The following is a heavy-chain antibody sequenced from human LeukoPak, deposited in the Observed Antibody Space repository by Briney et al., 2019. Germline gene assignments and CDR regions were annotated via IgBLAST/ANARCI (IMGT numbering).Heavy chain of an antibody. D-gene: IGHD3-16*01. Sequence: GGSLRLSCAASGFTCSSYDMSWVRQAPGKGLEWVSAISGSGGSTYYADSVKGRFTISRDNSKNTLYLQMNSLGAEDTAVYYCAKVIDYVWGSYYDYWGQGTLVTVSS. V-gene: IGHV3-23*01. J-gene: IGHJ4*02. CDR2: ISGSGGST. CDR3: AKVIDYVWGSYYDY. CDR1: GFTCSSYD.